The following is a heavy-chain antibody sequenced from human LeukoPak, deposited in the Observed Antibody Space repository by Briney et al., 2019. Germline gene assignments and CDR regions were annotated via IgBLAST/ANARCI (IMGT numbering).Heavy chain of an antibody. Sequence: AETLSLTCTVSGGSISSGGYYWSWIRQHPGKGLEWIGYIYYSGSTNYNPSLKSRVTISVDTSKNQFSLKLSSVTAADTAVYYCARSGTSSNWYDYYFDYWGQGTLVTVSS. V-gene: IGHV4-61*08. D-gene: IGHD6-13*01. CDR1: GGSISSGGYY. J-gene: IGHJ4*02. CDR3: ARSGTSSNWYDYYFDY. CDR2: IYYSGST.